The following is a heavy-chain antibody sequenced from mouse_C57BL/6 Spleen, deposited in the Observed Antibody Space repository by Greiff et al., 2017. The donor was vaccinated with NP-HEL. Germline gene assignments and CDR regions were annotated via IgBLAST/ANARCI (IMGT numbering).Heavy chain of an antibody. J-gene: IGHJ1*03. V-gene: IGHV2-2*01. D-gene: IGHD1-1*01. CDR2: IWSGGST. Sequence: VQLQQSGPGLVQPSQSLSITCTVSGFSLTSYGVHWVRQSPGKGLEWLGVIWSGGSTDYNAAFISRLSISKDNSKSQVFFKRNSLQADDTAIYYCARPYYGSSHWYFDVWGTGTTVTVSS. CDR3: ARPYYGSSHWYFDV. CDR1: GFSLTSYG.